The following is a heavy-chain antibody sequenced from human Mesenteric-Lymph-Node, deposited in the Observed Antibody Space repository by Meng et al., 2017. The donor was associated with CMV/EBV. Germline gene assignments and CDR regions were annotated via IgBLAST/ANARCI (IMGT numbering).Heavy chain of an antibody. Sequence: QVQRQQSDAGLWKPSETLSPTCAVYGGSFSGYYWSWIRQPPGKGLEWIGEINHSGSTNYNPSLKSRVTISVDTSKNQFSLKLSSVTAADTAVYYCARHQRWLKSEGGFDYWGQGTLVTVSS. J-gene: IGHJ4*02. CDR3: ARHQRWLKSEGGFDY. V-gene: IGHV4-34*01. CDR2: INHSGST. CDR1: GGSFSGYY. D-gene: IGHD4-23*01.